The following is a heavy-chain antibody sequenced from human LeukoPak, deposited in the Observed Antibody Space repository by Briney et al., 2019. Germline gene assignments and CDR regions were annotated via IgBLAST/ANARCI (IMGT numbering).Heavy chain of an antibody. Sequence: GASVKVSCKASGYTFTGYYIHWVRQAPGQGLKWMGGINPNSGGTKYTQKFQGRVTMTRDTSISTAYMELSRLRSEDTAVYYCATDRGSRPNLDYWGQGTLVTVSS. V-gene: IGHV1-2*02. CDR1: GYTFTGYY. J-gene: IGHJ4*02. CDR2: INPNSGGT. CDR3: ATDRGSRPNLDY. D-gene: IGHD3-16*01.